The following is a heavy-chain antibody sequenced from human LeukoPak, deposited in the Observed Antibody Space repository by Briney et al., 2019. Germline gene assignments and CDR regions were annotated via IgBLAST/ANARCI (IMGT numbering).Heavy chain of an antibody. V-gene: IGHV1-2*02. CDR3: ARLDTQWEPFSRVADY. D-gene: IGHD1-26*01. CDR2: INPNSGGT. Sequence: ASVKVSCKASGYTFTGYYMHWVRQAPGQGLEWIGWINPNSGGTNYAQKFQDRVTMTRDTSISTAYMELSRLRSDDTAVYYCARLDTQWEPFSRVADYWGQGTLVTVSS. CDR1: GYTFTGYY. J-gene: IGHJ4*02.